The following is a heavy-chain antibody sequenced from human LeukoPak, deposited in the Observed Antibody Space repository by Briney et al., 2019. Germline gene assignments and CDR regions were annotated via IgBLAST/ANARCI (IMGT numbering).Heavy chain of an antibody. CDR3: ARDWSGYGDYPPTYYYYYGMDV. D-gene: IGHD4-17*01. J-gene: IGHJ6*02. V-gene: IGHV1-2*02. Sequence: ASVKVSCKISGYTFTGYYMNRVRQAPGQGPERMGWINPNSGATKYAQKFQGRVTMTRDTSISTAYMELSNLRSDDTAVYYCARDWSGYGDYPPTYYYYYGMDVWGQGTTVTVSS. CDR1: GYTFTGYY. CDR2: INPNSGAT.